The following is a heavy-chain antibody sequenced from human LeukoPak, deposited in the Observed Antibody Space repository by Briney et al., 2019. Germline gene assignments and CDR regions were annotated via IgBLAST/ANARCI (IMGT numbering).Heavy chain of an antibody. CDR3: ARDRVGDSSGPSVDY. Sequence: GASVKVSRKASGYIFTSYNIYWVRQAPGQGLEWMGIINPSGGSTNYAQKFQGRVTMTRDTSISTAYMELSRLRSDDTAVYYCARDRVGDSSGPSVDYWGQGTLVTVSS. J-gene: IGHJ4*02. CDR2: INPSGGST. CDR1: GYIFTSYN. D-gene: IGHD3-22*01. V-gene: IGHV1-46*01.